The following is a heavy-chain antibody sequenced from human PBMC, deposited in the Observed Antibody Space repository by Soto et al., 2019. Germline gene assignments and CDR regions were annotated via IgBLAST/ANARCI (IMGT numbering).Heavy chain of an antibody. CDR2: IYSGGST. CDR3: ARAPWDIVATTT. V-gene: IGHV3-66*01. CDR1: GFTVSSNY. Sequence: GGSLRLSCAASGFTVSSNYMSWVRQAPGKGLEWVSVIYSGGSTYYADSVKGRFTISRDNSKNTLYLQMNSLRAEDTAVYYYARAPWDIVATTTWGQGTLVTVSS. J-gene: IGHJ5*02. D-gene: IGHD5-12*01.